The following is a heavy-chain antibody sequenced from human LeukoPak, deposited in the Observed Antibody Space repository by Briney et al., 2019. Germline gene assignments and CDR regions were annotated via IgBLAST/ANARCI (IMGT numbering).Heavy chain of an antibody. J-gene: IGHJ5*02. Sequence: ASVKVSCKASGYTFTSYCMHWVRQAPGQGLEWMGIINPSGGSTSYAQKFQGRVTMTRDMSTSTVYMELSSLRSEDTAVYYCARDGYYYDSSGYFWFDPWGQGTLVTVSS. D-gene: IGHD3-22*01. V-gene: IGHV1-46*01. CDR1: GYTFTSYC. CDR3: ARDGYYYDSSGYFWFDP. CDR2: INPSGGST.